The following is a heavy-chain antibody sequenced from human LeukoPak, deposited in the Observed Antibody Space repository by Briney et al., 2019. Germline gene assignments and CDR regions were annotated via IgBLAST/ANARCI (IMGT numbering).Heavy chain of an antibody. CDR1: GFTVSSNY. CDR2: ICSGGST. Sequence: GGSLRLSCAASGFTVSSNYMSWVRQAPGKGLEWVSVICSGGSTYYADSVKGRFTISRDNSKNTLYLQMNSLRAEDTAVYYCASLYCSSTSCPVDYWGQGTLVTVSS. CDR3: ASLYCSSTSCPVDY. V-gene: IGHV3-66*01. D-gene: IGHD2-2*01. J-gene: IGHJ4*02.